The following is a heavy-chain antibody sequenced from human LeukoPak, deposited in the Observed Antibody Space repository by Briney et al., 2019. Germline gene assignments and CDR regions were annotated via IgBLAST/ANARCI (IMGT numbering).Heavy chain of an antibody. J-gene: IGHJ4*02. D-gene: IGHD3-10*01. CDR2: ISYDGSNK. CDR3: ARKGRPGRGPHYFDY. Sequence: GGSLRLSCAASGFTFSRYAMHWVRQAPGKGLEWVAVISYDGSNKYYADSVKGRFTISRDNSKNTLYLQMNSLRAEDTAVYYCARKGRPGRGPHYFDYWGQGTLVTVSS. CDR1: GFTFSRYA. V-gene: IGHV3-30-3*01.